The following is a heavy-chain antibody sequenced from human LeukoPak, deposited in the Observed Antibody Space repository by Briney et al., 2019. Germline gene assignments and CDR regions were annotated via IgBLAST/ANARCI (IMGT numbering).Heavy chain of an antibody. V-gene: IGHV3-30-3*01. Sequence: GGSLRLSCAGSGFTFTKYSVNWVRQAPGKGLEWVALMSLDGIKKYYADSVKGRFTISRDDSKNTVYLQMDSLGPEDTALYYCVRDRTYSAYHWDYYYYGMDLWGQGTTVTVSS. CDR1: GFTFTKYS. J-gene: IGHJ6*02. D-gene: IGHD5-12*01. CDR3: VRDRTYSAYHWDYYYYGMDL. CDR2: MSLDGIKK.